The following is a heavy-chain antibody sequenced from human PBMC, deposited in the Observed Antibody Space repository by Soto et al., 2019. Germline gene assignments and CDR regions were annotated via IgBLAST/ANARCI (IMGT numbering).Heavy chain of an antibody. D-gene: IGHD3-22*01. V-gene: IGHV4-39*01. CDR2: IYHTGNA. Sequence: SETLSLTCGVSGDSISNSRFYWAGIRQPPGEGLEWIGSIYHTGNAYYNPSLKSRVTISVDTSKNQFSLKVTSVTAADTALYYCARDYFDSSDYTTNWFDPWGQGTLVTVSS. CDR1: GDSISNSRFY. J-gene: IGHJ5*02. CDR3: ARDYFDSSDYTTNWFDP.